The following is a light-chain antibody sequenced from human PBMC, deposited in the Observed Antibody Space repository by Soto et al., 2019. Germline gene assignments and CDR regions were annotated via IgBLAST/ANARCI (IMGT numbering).Light chain of an antibody. Sequence: EIVLTQSPATLSLSPGERATLSCRASQRVSRYLAWYQKKPGQAPRRLSYDAYNRATGIPARFSGSVFGTDFTLTISSREPEDFAVYYCQQRSNWPLTFGGVNKVEIK. V-gene: IGKV3-11*01. J-gene: IGKJ4*01. CDR2: DAY. CDR1: QRVSRY. CDR3: QQRSNWPLT.